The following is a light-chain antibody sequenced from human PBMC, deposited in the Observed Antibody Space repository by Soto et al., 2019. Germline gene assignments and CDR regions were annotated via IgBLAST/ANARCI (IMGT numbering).Light chain of an antibody. V-gene: IGLV2-8*01. CDR2: EVN. CDR1: SSDVGGFKY. J-gene: IGLJ2*01. Sequence: QSVLTQPPSASGSPGQSVTISCTGTSSDVGGFKYVSWYQQKSGKAPKLILYEVNERPSGVPDRFSGSKSDNTASLTVSGLQAEDEADYYCSAYACLNKVLFGGGTKLTVL. CDR3: SAYACLNKVL.